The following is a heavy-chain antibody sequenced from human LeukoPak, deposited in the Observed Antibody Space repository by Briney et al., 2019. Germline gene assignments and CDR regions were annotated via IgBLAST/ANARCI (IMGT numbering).Heavy chain of an antibody. Sequence: GGSLRFSCSASGFPFSSYAMHWVRQAPGKGLEYVSAISDSGGSTYYAGSVKGRFTISRDNSKNTLYLQMSSLRAEDTAVYFCVRGYSFGPYGMDVWGQGTTVTVSS. CDR1: GFPFSSYA. CDR3: VRGYSFGPYGMDV. V-gene: IGHV3-64D*09. D-gene: IGHD2-15*01. CDR2: ISDSGGST. J-gene: IGHJ6*02.